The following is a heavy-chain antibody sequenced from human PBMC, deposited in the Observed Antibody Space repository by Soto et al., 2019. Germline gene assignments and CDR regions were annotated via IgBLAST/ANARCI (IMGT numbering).Heavy chain of an antibody. V-gene: IGHV4-34*01. CDR2: INHSGST. Sequence: NPSETLSLTCAVYGGSFSGYYWSWIRQPPGKGLEWIGEINHSGSTNYNPSLKSRVTISVDTSKNQFSLKLSSVTAADTAVYYCARGGVHYDYVWGSYRYKPYFDYWGQGTLVTVSS. CDR3: ARGGVHYDYVWGSYRYKPYFDY. CDR1: GGSFSGYY. J-gene: IGHJ4*02. D-gene: IGHD3-16*02.